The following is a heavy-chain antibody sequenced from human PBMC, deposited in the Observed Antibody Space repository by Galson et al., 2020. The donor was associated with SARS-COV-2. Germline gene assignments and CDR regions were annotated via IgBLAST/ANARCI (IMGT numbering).Heavy chain of an antibody. CDR3: AKDNGDRRSWSEYYFDY. CDR1: GFTFSSYG. V-gene: IGHV3-33*06. D-gene: IGHD6-13*01. Sequence: LKISCAASGFTFSSYGMHWVRQAPGKGLEWVAVIWYDGSNKYYADSVKGRFTISRDNSKNTLYLQMNSLRAEDTAVYYCAKDNGDRRSWSEYYFDYWGQGTLVTVSS. CDR2: IWYDGSNK. J-gene: IGHJ4*02.